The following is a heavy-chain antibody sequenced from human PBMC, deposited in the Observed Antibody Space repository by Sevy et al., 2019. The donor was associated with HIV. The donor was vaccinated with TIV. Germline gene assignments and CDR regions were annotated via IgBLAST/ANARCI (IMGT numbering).Heavy chain of an antibody. CDR1: GGSISSSSYY. J-gene: IGHJ4*02. V-gene: IGHV4-39*01. Sequence: SETLSLTCTVSGGSISSSSYYWGWIRQPPGKGLEWIGSIYYSGSTYYNPSLKSRVTISVDTSKNQFSLKLSSVTAADTAVYYCARQAARLEYYFDYWGQRTMVTVSS. CDR2: IYYSGST. D-gene: IGHD6-25*01. CDR3: ARQAARLEYYFDY.